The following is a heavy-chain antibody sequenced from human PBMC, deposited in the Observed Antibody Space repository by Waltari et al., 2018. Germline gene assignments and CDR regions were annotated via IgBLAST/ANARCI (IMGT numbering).Heavy chain of an antibody. V-gene: IGHV1-18*01. Sequence: QVQLVQSGPEVKKPGASVNVSCKAAGYTFTRYGFSWVRQAPGQRLEWMGWISAYSGDSVYAEKFQDRVTMTIDTSTTTAYMEMRSLTSDDTAIYYCARAIDYKIHFDFWGQGTLVTVSS. CDR2: ISAYSGDS. D-gene: IGHD4-4*01. CDR3: ARAIDYKIHFDF. CDR1: GYTFTRYG. J-gene: IGHJ4*02.